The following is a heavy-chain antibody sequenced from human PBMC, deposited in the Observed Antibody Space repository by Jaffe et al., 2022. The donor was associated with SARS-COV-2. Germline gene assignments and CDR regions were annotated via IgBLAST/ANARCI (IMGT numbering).Heavy chain of an antibody. CDR3: ARDLYYYDSSGYRYYYYMDV. J-gene: IGHJ6*03. Sequence: EVQLVESGGGLVQPGGSLRLSCAASGFTFSSYSMNWVRQAPGKGLEWVSYISSSSSTIYYADSVKGRFTISRDNAKNSLYLQMNSLRAEDTAVYYCARDLYYYDSSGYRYYYYMDVWGKGTTVTVSS. CDR1: GFTFSSYS. V-gene: IGHV3-48*01. D-gene: IGHD3-22*01. CDR2: ISSSSSTI.